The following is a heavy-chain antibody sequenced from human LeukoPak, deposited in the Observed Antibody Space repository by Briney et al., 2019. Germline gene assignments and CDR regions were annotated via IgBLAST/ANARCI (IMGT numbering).Heavy chain of an antibody. J-gene: IGHJ4*02. V-gene: IGHV3-74*01. CDR3: ARVGDYGSGFDY. D-gene: IGHD3-10*01. Sequence: GGSLRLSCAASGSTVSTYWMHWVRQGPGKGLVWVSRLLSDASRTTYANSVKGRFTISGDNAKNTLYLQMNSLREEDTAVYYCARVGDYGSGFDYWGQGTLVTVSS. CDR1: GSTVSTYW. CDR2: LLSDASRT.